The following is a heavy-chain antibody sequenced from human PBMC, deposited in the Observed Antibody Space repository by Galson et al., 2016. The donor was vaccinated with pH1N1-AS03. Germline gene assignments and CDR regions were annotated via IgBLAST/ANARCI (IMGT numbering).Heavy chain of an antibody. D-gene: IGHD3-16*01. Sequence: SLRLSCAASGFTFNIYAMNWVRQAPGKGLEWVSGIGGIDSSTWYAESVKGRFTVSRDNSKNTVYLQLNSLRAEDTALYYCAKGASNSGDGGVAYWGQGTLVTVSS. J-gene: IGHJ4*02. V-gene: IGHV3-23*01. CDR3: AKGASNSGDGGVAY. CDR2: IGGIDSST. CDR1: GFTFNIYA.